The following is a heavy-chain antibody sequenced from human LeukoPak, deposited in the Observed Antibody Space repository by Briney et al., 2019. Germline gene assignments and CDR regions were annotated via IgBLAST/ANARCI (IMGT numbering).Heavy chain of an antibody. Sequence: GGSLRLSCAASGFTFRRFWMSWVRQSPGKGLEWVANIQPDGSENYYVDAVKGRFTISRDNAKNSLYLQMNSLRAEDTAVYYCAGMDFWSGYLDYWGQGTPVTVSS. D-gene: IGHD3-3*01. V-gene: IGHV3-7*05. CDR2: IQPDGSEN. CDR3: AGMDFWSGYLDY. J-gene: IGHJ4*02. CDR1: GFTFRRFW.